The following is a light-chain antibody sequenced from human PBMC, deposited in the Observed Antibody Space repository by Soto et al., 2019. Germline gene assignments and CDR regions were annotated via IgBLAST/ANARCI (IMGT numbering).Light chain of an antibody. CDR1: QSINNW. Sequence: DIQMTQSPSTLSASVGDRVTITCRASQSINNWLAWYQQKPGKAPKFLIYDASNLESGVPSRFSGSASGTEFTLTISSLQTDDFATYDCQQYDNYPLTFGGGTKVDI. J-gene: IGKJ4*01. CDR2: DAS. CDR3: QQYDNYPLT. V-gene: IGKV1-5*01.